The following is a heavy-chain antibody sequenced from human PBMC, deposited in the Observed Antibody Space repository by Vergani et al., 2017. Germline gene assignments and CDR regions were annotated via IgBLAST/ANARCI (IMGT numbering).Heavy chain of an antibody. CDR2: ISGSGGST. CDR1: GFTFSSYA. Sequence: EVQLVESGGGLVQPGGSLRLSCAASGFTFSSYAMSWVRQAPGKGLEWVSAISGSGGSTYYADSVKGRFTISRDNAKNSLYLQMNSLRAEDTAVYYCARQTYCGGDCYSGIFDYWGQGTTVTVSS. V-gene: IGHV3-23*04. CDR3: ARQTYCGGDCYSGIFDY. D-gene: IGHD2-21*02. J-gene: IGHJ4*03.